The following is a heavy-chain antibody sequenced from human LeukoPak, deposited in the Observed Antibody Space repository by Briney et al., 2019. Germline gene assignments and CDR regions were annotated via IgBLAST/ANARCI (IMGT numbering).Heavy chain of an antibody. J-gene: IGHJ6*03. Sequence: SETLSLTCTVSGGPISSYYWSWIRQPPGKGLEWIGYIYYSGSTNYNPSLKSRVTISVDTSKNQFSLKLSSVTAADTAVYYCARDIVVVPAAKYYYYYMDVWGKGTTVTVSS. CDR3: ARDIVVVPAAKYYYYYMDV. CDR2: IYYSGST. D-gene: IGHD2-2*01. V-gene: IGHV4-59*12. CDR1: GGPISSYY.